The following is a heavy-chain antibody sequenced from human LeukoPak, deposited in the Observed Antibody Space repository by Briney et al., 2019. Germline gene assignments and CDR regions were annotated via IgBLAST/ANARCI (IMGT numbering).Heavy chain of an antibody. D-gene: IGHD3-16*01. CDR2: INPNSGGT. Sequence: GASVNVSCKASGYTFSGYYMHWVRQAPGQGLEWMGWINPNSGGTKYVQKFQGRVTMTRDTSISTAYMELSRLRSDDTAVYYCASGSLASYFDHWGQGTLVTVSS. V-gene: IGHV1-2*02. CDR1: GYTFSGYY. CDR3: ASGSLASYFDH. J-gene: IGHJ4*02.